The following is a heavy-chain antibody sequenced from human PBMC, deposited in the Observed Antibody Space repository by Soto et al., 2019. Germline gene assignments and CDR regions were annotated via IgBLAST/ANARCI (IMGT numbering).Heavy chain of an antibody. J-gene: IGHJ6*02. Sequence: QVQLVQSGAEVKKPGASVKVSCKASGYTFTSYAMHWVRQAPGQRLEWMGWINAGNGNTKYSQKFQGRVTITRDTSASTAYMELSSLRSEDTAVYYCAGPKEDHSSSLYSFYYYYGMDVWGQGTTVTVSS. CDR1: GYTFTSYA. CDR3: AGPKEDHSSSLYSFYYYYGMDV. V-gene: IGHV1-3*01. D-gene: IGHD6-13*01. CDR2: INAGNGNT.